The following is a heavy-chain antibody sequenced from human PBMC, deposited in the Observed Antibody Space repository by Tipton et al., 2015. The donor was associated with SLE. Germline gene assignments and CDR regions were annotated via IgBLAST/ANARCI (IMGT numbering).Heavy chain of an antibody. J-gene: IGHJ4*02. V-gene: IGHV3-48*04. D-gene: IGHD6-25*01. CDR2: ISSSGSTI. CDR1: GFTFSSYG. Sequence: SLRLSCAASGFTFSSYGMHWVRQAPGKGLEWVSYISSSGSTIYYADSVKGRFTISRDNAKNSLYLQMNSLRAEDTAVYYCARAQAPAAAEDYWGQGTLVTVSS. CDR3: ARAQAPAAAEDY.